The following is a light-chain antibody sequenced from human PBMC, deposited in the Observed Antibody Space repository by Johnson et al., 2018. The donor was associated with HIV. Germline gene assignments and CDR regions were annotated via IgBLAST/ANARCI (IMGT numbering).Light chain of an antibody. J-gene: IGLJ1*01. CDR1: SSNIGNNY. Sequence: QSVLTQPPSVSAAPGQKVTISCSGSSSNIGNNYVSWYQQLPGTAPKLLIYDNNKRPSGIPDRFSGSKSGTSATLCITGLQTGDEADYYCGTWDISLSAGGVFGPGTKVTVL. CDR2: DNN. CDR3: GTWDISLSAGGV. V-gene: IGLV1-51*01.